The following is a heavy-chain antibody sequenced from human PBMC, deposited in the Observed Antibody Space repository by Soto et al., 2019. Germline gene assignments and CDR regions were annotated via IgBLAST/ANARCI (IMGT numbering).Heavy chain of an antibody. CDR1: GFTSSDYY. CDR2: ISSSGSTI. D-gene: IGHD6-13*01. Sequence: GGSLRLSCAASGFTSSDYYMSWIRQAPGKGLEWVSYISSSGSTIYYADSVKGRFTISRDNAKNSLYLQMNSLRAEDTAVYYCARDDLAVAAAGTPDYYYYYYMDVWGKGTTVTVSS. V-gene: IGHV3-11*01. J-gene: IGHJ6*03. CDR3: ARDDLAVAAAGTPDYYYYYYMDV.